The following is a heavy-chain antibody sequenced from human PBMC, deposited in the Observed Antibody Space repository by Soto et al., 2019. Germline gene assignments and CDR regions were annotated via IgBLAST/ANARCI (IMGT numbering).Heavy chain of an antibody. V-gene: IGHV1-2*04. CDR3: ARVPHYYGSGSYSY. D-gene: IGHD3-10*01. J-gene: IGHJ4*02. CDR1: GYTFTDYY. Sequence: ASVKVSCKASGYTFTDYYIHWVRQAPGQGLEWMGFINPSRGSTVYAQKFQGWATMTRDTSINTAYLDLRRLTSDDTAVYYCARVPHYYGSGSYSYWGQGTLVTVSS. CDR2: INPSRGST.